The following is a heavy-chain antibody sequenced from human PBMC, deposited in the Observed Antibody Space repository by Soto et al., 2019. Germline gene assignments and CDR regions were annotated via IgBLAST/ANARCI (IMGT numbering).Heavy chain of an antibody. Sequence: EVQLLESGGGLVQPGGSLRLSCAASGFTFSSYAMRWVRQAPGKGLEWVSAIGGSGVSTYYADSLKGRFTISRDNFKNPLYLQKNSLRAEDTAVYYLSRRGSGSDYDYWGQGTLVTVSS. CDR2: IGGSGVST. CDR1: GFTFSSYA. CDR3: SRRGSGSDYDY. D-gene: IGHD1-26*01. J-gene: IGHJ4*02. V-gene: IGHV3-23*01.